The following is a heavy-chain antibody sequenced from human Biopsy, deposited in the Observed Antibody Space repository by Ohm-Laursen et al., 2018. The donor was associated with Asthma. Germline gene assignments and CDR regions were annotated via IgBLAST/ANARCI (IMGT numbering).Heavy chain of an antibody. CDR2: INLDGREK. Sequence: GSLRLSCTASGFTFSNFWMSWVRQAPGKGLEWVANINLDGREKYNVDSVEGRFNISRDNAENSLYLQMNNLTAEDTAMYYCVRDLSGEQDFWGQGALVTVSS. D-gene: IGHD1/OR15-1a*01. J-gene: IGHJ4*02. CDR1: GFTFSNFW. CDR3: VRDLSGEQDF. V-gene: IGHV3-7*01.